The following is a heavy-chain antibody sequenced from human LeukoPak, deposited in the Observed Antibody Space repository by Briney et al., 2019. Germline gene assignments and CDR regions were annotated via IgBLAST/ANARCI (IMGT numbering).Heavy chain of an antibody. CDR2: ISYDGSNK. Sequence: GGSLRLSCVASGFTLSSYAMHWVRQAPGKGLEWVVVISYDGSNKYYADSVKGRFTISRDNSRNTLYLQMNSLRAEDTAVYYCAREGVYSSSWTEVNFDYWGQGTLVTVSS. J-gene: IGHJ4*02. D-gene: IGHD6-13*01. CDR1: GFTLSSYA. CDR3: AREGVYSSSWTEVNFDY. V-gene: IGHV3-30-3*01.